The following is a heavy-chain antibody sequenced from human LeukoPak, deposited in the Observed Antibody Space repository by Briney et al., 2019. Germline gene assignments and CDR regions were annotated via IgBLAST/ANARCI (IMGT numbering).Heavy chain of an antibody. CDR1: GYTFTSYD. V-gene: IGHV1-8*01. J-gene: IGHJ6*02. CDR2: MNPNSGNT. CDR3: ARDPAPQYCSSTSCTSYGMDV. Sequence: ASVKVSCKASGYTFTSYDINWVRQATGQGLEWMGWMNPNSGNTGYAQKFQGRVTMTRNTSISTAYMELSSLRSEDTAVYYCARDPAPQYCSSTSCTSYGMDVWGQGTTVTVSS. D-gene: IGHD2-2*01.